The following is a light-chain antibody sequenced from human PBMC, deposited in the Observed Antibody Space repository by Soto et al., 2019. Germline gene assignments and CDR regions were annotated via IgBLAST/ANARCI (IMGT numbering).Light chain of an antibody. J-gene: IGKJ4*01. CDR1: QSISSW. CDR2: KAS. CDR3: QQYSTYPLT. V-gene: IGKV1-5*03. Sequence: DIQMTQSPSTLSTSVGDRVTITCRASQSISSWLAWYQQIPGKAPKLLIYKASTLDSGVPSRFSGSGSGTEFTLTVSGLQPDDFAIYYCQQYSTYPLTFGGGTKVDIK.